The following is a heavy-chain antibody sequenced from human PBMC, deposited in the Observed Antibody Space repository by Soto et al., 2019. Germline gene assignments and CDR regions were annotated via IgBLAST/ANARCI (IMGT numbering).Heavy chain of an antibody. D-gene: IGHD4-17*01. Sequence: SETLSLTCTVSGGSMSRSNWLNWVRQPPGKGLEWIGETHHSGRTNYNPSLKGRVTISVDKSKNHFSLELSSVTAADTAVYYCAGSEATVLDYWGRGTLVTVSS. V-gene: IGHV4-4*02. CDR2: THHSGRT. J-gene: IGHJ4*02. CDR3: AGSEATVLDY. CDR1: GGSMSRSNW.